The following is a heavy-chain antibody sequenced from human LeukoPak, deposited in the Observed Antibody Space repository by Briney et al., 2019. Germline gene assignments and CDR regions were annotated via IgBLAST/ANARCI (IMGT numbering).Heavy chain of an antibody. CDR3: ARGRITMIQVVMDAFDM. CDR2: ISWNSGSI. V-gene: IGHV3-9*01. Sequence: PGGSLRLSCAASGFTFDDYAMHWVRQAPGKGLEWVSGISWNSGSIGYADSVKGRFTISRDNAKNSLYLQMNSLRAEDTALYYCARGRITMIQVVMDAFDMWGQGTMVIVSS. CDR1: GFTFDDYA. D-gene: IGHD3-22*01. J-gene: IGHJ3*02.